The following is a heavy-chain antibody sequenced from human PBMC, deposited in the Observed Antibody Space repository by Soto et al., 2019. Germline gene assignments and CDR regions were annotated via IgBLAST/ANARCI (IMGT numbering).Heavy chain of an antibody. CDR2: IIPIFGTA. V-gene: IGHV1-69*13. J-gene: IGHJ6*02. Sequence: SVKVSCKASGGTFSSYAISWVRQAPGQGLEWMGGIIPIFGTANYAQKFQGRVTITADESTSTAYMELSSLRSEDTAVYYCARDSGGDYAAYYYGMDVWGQGTTVTVSS. D-gene: IGHD4-17*01. CDR1: GGTFSSYA. CDR3: ARDSGGDYAAYYYGMDV.